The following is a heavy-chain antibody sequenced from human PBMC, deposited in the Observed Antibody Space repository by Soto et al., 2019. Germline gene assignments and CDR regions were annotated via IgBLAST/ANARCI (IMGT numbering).Heavy chain of an antibody. V-gene: IGHV4-59*08. Sequence: SETLSLTCTVSGGSISSYYGSWIRQPPGKGLEWIGYIYYSGSTNYNPSLKSRVTISVDTSKNQFSLKLSSVTAADTAVYYCARQVVIITWFDPWGQGTLVTVSS. CDR2: IYYSGST. D-gene: IGHD3-3*01. CDR3: ARQVVIITWFDP. J-gene: IGHJ5*02. CDR1: GGSISSYY.